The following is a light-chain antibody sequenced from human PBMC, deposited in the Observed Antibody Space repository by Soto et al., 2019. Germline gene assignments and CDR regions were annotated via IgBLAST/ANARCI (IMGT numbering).Light chain of an antibody. Sequence: EIVLTQSPATLSLSPGERATLSCRASQSVSSYLAWYQQKPGQAPRLLIYGACSRATGIPDRFSGSGSGTDFTLTSSRLDPEYFAVYYCQQYGSSPQTFGQGTKVEIK. J-gene: IGKJ1*01. CDR2: GAC. CDR3: QQYGSSPQT. CDR1: QSVSSY. V-gene: IGKV3-20*01.